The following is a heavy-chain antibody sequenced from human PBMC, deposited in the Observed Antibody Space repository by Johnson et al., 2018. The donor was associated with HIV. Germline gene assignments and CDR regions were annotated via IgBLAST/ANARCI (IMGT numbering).Heavy chain of an antibody. CDR3: AKGGGSYSDAFDI. D-gene: IGHD1-26*01. Sequence: VQLVESGGGLVQPGGSLRLSCAAPGLTFSSYAMSWVRQALGKGLEWVSASRGSGGSTYYADSVKGRFTISRDNSKNTLYLQMNSLRAEDTAVYYCAKGGGSYSDAFDIWGQGTMVTVSS. CDR1: GLTFSSYA. CDR2: SRGSGGST. J-gene: IGHJ3*02. V-gene: IGHV3-23*04.